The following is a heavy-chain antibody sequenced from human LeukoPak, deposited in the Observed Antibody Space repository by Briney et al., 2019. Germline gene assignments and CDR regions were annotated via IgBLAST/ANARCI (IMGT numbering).Heavy chain of an antibody. CDR1: GGSISRYY. D-gene: IGHD3-22*01. V-gene: IGHV4-4*07. CDR3: ARNMGYDSSGYYSYDAFDI. Sequence: SETLSLTCTVFGGSISRYYWSWIRQPAGKGLEWIGRIYTSGSTNYNPSLKSRVTMSVDTSKNQFSLKLSSVTAADTAVYYCARNMGYDSSGYYSYDAFDIWGQGTMVTVSS. CDR2: IYTSGST. J-gene: IGHJ3*02.